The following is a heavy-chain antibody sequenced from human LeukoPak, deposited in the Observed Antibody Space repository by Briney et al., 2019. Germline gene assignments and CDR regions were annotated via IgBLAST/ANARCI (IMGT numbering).Heavy chain of an antibody. CDR2: IKQDGSHS. V-gene: IGHV3-7*01. CDR1: GFTFSDYW. J-gene: IGHJ4*01. Sequence: GESLRLSCAASGFTFSDYWMAWVRQAPGKGLEWVANIKQDGSHSYYVDSVRGRFTISRDNAKSSLFLQMNSLRVEDTAVYYCANLWEMGYWGQEPWLPSPQ. D-gene: IGHD5-24*01. CDR3: ANLWEMGY.